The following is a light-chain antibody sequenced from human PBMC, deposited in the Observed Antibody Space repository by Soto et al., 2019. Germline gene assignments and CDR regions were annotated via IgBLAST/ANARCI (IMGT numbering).Light chain of an antibody. CDR1: SSDVGGYNS. CDR2: DVS. J-gene: IGLJ2*01. CDR3: SSYTISSDPVA. V-gene: IGLV2-14*01. Sequence: QSALTQPASVSGSPGQSITISCTGASSDVGGYNSVSWYQQHPGKAPKVVIYDVSNRPSGVSNRFSGSKSGNTASLSISGLQDEDDADYYCSSYTISSDPVAFGGGTKLTVL.